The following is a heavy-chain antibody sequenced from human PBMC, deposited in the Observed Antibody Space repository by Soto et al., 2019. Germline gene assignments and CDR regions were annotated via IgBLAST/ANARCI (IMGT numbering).Heavy chain of an antibody. D-gene: IGHD2-8*01. CDR2: ISNDGSTQ. CDR3: CLDEYGVF. J-gene: IGHJ4*02. CDR1: GFSFSNYG. V-gene: IGHV3-30*03. Sequence: QVQLVESGGGVVQPGRSLRLSCAASGFSFSNYGVNWVRQPLGKGLEWVAVISNDGSTQYYADYVKGRFTLSRDNATNTLSLQINYRRAVDTAIYDSCLDEYGVFWCQGALVTVSS.